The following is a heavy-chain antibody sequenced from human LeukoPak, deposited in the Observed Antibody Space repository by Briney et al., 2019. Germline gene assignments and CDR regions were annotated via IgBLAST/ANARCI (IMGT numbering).Heavy chain of an antibody. CDR1: GGSISSYY. CDR2: IYYSGST. J-gene: IGHJ4*02. V-gene: IGHV4-59*01. D-gene: IGHD6-19*01. Sequence: PSETLSLTCTVSGGSISSYYWSWIRQPPGKGLEWIGYIYYSGSTNYNPSLKSRVTISVDTSKNQFSLKLSSVTAADTAVYYCAGGVRGYSSGWYWGQGTLVTVSS. CDR3: AGGVRGYSSGWY.